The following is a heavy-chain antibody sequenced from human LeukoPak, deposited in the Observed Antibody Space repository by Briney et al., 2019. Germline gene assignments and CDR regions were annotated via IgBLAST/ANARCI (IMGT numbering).Heavy chain of an antibody. CDR1: GYTFTSYG. D-gene: IGHD3-10*01. CDR2: ISAYNGNT. CDR3: AREATMVRGVRPIDY. Sequence: ASVKVSCKASGYTFTSYGISWVRQAPGQGLEWMGWISAYNGNTNYAQKLQGRVTMTTDTSTSTAYMELRSLRSDDTAVYYCAREATMVRGVRPIDYWGQGTLVTVPS. V-gene: IGHV1-18*01. J-gene: IGHJ4*02.